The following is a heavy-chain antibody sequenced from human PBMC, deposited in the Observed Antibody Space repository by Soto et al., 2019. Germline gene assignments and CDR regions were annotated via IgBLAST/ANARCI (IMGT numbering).Heavy chain of an antibody. CDR1: GFTFSSYS. V-gene: IGHV3-21*01. J-gene: IGHJ4*02. CDR2: ISSSSSYI. D-gene: IGHD4-17*01. Sequence: EVQLVESGGGLVKPGGSLRLSCAASGFTFSSYSMNWVRQAPGKGLEWVSSISSSSSYIYYADSVKGRFTISRDNAKKSLYLQMYSPGAEETAVYYCARFPSMTTVSLYYWGQGTLVTVSS. CDR3: ARFPSMTTVSLYY.